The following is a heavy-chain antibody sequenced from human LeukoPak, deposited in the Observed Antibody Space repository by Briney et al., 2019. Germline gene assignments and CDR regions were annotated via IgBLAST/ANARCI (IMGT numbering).Heavy chain of an antibody. D-gene: IGHD2-15*01. V-gene: IGHV4-34*01. CDR2: INHSGST. Sequence: SETLSPTCAVYGGSFSGYYWSWIRQPPGKGLEWIGEINHSGSTNYNPSLKSRVTISVDTSKNQFSLKLSSVTAADTAVYYCARGGVVVAASIPDVVTVYYYGMDVWGQGTTVTVSS. CDR1: GGSFSGYY. J-gene: IGHJ6*02. CDR3: ARGGVVVAASIPDVVTVYYYGMDV.